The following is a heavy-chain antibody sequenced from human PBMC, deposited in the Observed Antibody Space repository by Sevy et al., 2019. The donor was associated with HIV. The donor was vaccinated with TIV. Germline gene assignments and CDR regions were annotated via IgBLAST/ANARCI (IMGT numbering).Heavy chain of an antibody. V-gene: IGHV3-30-3*01. D-gene: IGHD2-2*01. J-gene: IGHJ6*03. Sequence: GGSLRLSCAASGFTFSSYAMHWVRQAPGKGLEWVAVISYDGSNKYYADSVKGRFTISRDNSKNTLYLQMNSLRAEDTAVYYCAGGIVAVPAAFWRPEGYYMDVWGKGTTVTVSS. CDR1: GFTFSSYA. CDR3: AGGIVAVPAAFWRPEGYYMDV. CDR2: ISYDGSNK.